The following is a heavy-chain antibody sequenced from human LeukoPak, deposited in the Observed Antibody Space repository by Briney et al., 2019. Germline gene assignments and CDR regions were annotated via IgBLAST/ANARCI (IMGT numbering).Heavy chain of an antibody. D-gene: IGHD5-18*01. CDR2: IGTAGDT. V-gene: IGHV3-13*01. CDR1: GFTFSSYD. J-gene: IGHJ4*02. CDR3: AKERLVQLWSPYDY. Sequence: PGGSLRLSCAASGFTFSSYDMHWVRQATGKGLEWVSAIGTAGDTYYPGSVKGRFTISRENAKNSLYLQMNSLRAEDTAVYYCAKERLVQLWSPYDYWGQGTLVTVSS.